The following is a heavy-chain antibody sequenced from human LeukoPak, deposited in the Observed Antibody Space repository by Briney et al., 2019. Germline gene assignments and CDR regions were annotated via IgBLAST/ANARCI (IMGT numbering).Heavy chain of an antibody. Sequence: GGSLRLSCAASGFSFSIYAMTWVRQAPGKGLEWVSGIGGSGGSTYSADSVKGRFPISRDNSKNTLFLQMNSLRAEDTAVYYCAKLRGSVYDVWYLDYWGQGTLVTVSS. D-gene: IGHD5/OR15-5a*01. J-gene: IGHJ4*02. V-gene: IGHV3-23*01. CDR1: GFSFSIYA. CDR3: AKLRGSVYDVWYLDY. CDR2: IGGSGGST.